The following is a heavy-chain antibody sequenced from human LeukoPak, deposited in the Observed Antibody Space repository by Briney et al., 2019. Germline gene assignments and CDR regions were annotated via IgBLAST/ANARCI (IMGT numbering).Heavy chain of an antibody. D-gene: IGHD4-17*01. Sequence: GGSLRLSCAASGLTVSRNYMSWVRQATGKGMEWVSVIYSGGSTYYTDSVKGRFTISRDNSQNTLYLQMNSLRAEDTAVYYCASSLYGYYYYYMDVWGKGTTVTVSS. CDR1: GLTVSRNY. CDR2: IYSGGST. V-gene: IGHV3-66*02. J-gene: IGHJ6*03. CDR3: ASSLYGYYYYYMDV.